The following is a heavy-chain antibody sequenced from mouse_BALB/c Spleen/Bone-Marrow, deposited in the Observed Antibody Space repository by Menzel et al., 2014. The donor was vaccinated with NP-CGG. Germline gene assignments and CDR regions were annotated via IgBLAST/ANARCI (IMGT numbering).Heavy chain of an antibody. CDR3: ARCLTGTSAMDY. D-gene: IGHD4-1*01. CDR1: GYAFTNYL. Sequence: VKLMESGAELVRPGTSVKVSCKASGYAFTNYLIEWVKQRPGQGLEWIGVINPGSGGTNYNEKFKAKATLTADKSSSTAYMQLSSLTSDDSAVYFCARCLTGTSAMDYWVKEPRSPSPQ. J-gene: IGHJ4*01. CDR2: INPGSGGT. V-gene: IGHV1-54*01.